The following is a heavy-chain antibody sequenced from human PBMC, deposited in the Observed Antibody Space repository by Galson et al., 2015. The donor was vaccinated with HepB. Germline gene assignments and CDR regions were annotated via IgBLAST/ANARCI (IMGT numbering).Heavy chain of an antibody. Sequence: LSLTCTVSGGSISSGGYYWSWIRQHPGKGLEWIGYIYYSGSTYYNPSLKSRVTISVDTSKNQFSLKLSSVTAADTAVYCCARGEYSSSGSDYWGQGTLVTVSS. D-gene: IGHD6-6*01. CDR2: IYYSGST. CDR1: GGSISSGGYY. CDR3: ARGEYSSSGSDY. J-gene: IGHJ4*02. V-gene: IGHV4-31*03.